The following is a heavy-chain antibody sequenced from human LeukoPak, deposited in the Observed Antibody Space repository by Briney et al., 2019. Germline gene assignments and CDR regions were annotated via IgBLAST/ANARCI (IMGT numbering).Heavy chain of an antibody. J-gene: IGHJ4*02. CDR2: ISSSSVDK. D-gene: IGHD3-10*01. CDR1: GFSFTTYA. Sequence: PGGSLRLSCEASGFSFTTYAMSWVRQAPGKGLEWVSGISSSSVDKHYADSVKGRFRVSRDNSESTLYLEMNSLRTEDTAFYFCASGTYRLGDYWGQGTLVAVSS. CDR3: ASGTYRLGDY. V-gene: IGHV3-23*01.